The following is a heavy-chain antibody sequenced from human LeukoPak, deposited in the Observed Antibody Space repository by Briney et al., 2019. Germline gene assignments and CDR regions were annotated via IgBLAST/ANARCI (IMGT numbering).Heavy chain of an antibody. J-gene: IGHJ3*02. Sequence: PGGSLRLSCASSGFSFSTSWMTWVRQAPGKGLEWVANIKEDGSEKYYVDSVKGRFTISRDNAKNSLYLQMNSLRVEDAAAYYCARDAVSPPVFDIWGQGTMVTVSS. V-gene: IGHV3-7*04. CDR3: ARDAVSPPVFDI. CDR2: IKEDGSEK. CDR1: GFSFSTSW.